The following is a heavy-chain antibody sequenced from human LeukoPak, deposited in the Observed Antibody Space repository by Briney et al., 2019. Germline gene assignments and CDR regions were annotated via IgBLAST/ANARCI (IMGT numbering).Heavy chain of an antibody. CDR1: GGSFSDYY. Sequence: SETLSLTCAVYGGSFSDYYWTWIRQPPGKGLEWIGEINHSGSTYYNPSLKSRVTISVDTSKNQFSLKLSSVTAADTAVYYCASQQLWLKSTQFDYWGQGTLVTVSS. V-gene: IGHV4-34*01. J-gene: IGHJ4*02. D-gene: IGHD5-18*01. CDR3: ASQQLWLKSTQFDY. CDR2: INHSGST.